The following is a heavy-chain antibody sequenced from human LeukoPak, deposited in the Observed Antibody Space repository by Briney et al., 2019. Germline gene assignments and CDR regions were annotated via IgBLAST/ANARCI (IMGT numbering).Heavy chain of an antibody. CDR3: ARRARIAVAGTVGGVFDY. V-gene: IGHV4-39*01. Sequence: SETLSLTCTVSGGSISSSSYSWGWIRQPPGKGLEWIGSIYYSGSTYYNPSLKSRVTISVDTSKNQFSLKLSSVTAADTAVYYCARRARIAVAGTVGGVFDYWGQGTLVTVSS. D-gene: IGHD6-19*01. CDR2: IYYSGST. J-gene: IGHJ4*02. CDR1: GGSISSSSYS.